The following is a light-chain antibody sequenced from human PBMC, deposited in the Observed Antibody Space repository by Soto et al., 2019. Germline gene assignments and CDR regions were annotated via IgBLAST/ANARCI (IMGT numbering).Light chain of an antibody. V-gene: IGLV1-51*02. CDR2: ENN. CDR1: SSNIGNNY. CDR3: GTWDSSLSAVA. Sequence: QSVLTQPPSVSAAPGQKVTISCSGSSSNIGNNYVSWYQQLPGTAPKLLIYENNKRPSGIPDRFSGSTSGTSATLGITGLQTGDEADYYCGTWDSSLSAVAFGGGTQLTVL. J-gene: IGLJ2*01.